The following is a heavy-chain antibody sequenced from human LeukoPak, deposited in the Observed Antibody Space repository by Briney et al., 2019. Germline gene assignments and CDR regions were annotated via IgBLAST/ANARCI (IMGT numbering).Heavy chain of an antibody. D-gene: IGHD4-11*01. V-gene: IGHV3-53*01. CDR2: IHSGGGT. Sequence: GGSLRLSCAASGFTFSSYAMSWVRQAPGKGLEYVSVIHSGGGTYYADSVKGRFTISRDNSKNALYLQMDSLRAEDTAVYYCARGRLAQGGQGTLVIVSS. J-gene: IGHJ4*02. CDR3: ARGRLAQ. CDR1: GFTFSSYA.